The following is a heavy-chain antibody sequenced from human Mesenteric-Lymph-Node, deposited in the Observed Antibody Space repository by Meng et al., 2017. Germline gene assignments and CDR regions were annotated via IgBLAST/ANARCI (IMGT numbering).Heavy chain of an antibody. CDR3: ARDTAMVIDYYYGMDV. Sequence: GESLKISCAASGFTFSSYAMHWVRQAPGKGLEWVAVISYDGSNKYYADSVKGRFTISRDNSKNTLYLQMNSLRAEDTAVYYRARDTAMVIDYYYGMDVWGQGTTVTVSS. D-gene: IGHD5-18*01. V-gene: IGHV3-30*04. J-gene: IGHJ6*02. CDR1: GFTFSSYA. CDR2: ISYDGSNK.